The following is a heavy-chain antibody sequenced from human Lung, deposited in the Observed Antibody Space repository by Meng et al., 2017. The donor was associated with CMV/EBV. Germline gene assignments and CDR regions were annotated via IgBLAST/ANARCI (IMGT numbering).Heavy chain of an antibody. V-gene: IGHV1-69*10. CDR1: GGTFSSYA. Sequence: SXXVSXKASGGTFSSYAISWVRQAPGQGLEWMGGIIPILGIANYAQKLQGRVTITADKSTSTAYMGLSSLRSEDTAVYYCASRTGTPKRGGNWFDPWGQGTXVTVSS. CDR2: IIPILGIA. J-gene: IGHJ5*02. D-gene: IGHD1-7*01. CDR3: ASRTGTPKRGGNWFDP.